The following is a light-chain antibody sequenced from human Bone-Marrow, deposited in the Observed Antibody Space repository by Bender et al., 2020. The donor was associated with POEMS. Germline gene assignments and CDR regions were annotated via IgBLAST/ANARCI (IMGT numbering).Light chain of an antibody. CDR2: EGS. V-gene: IGLV2-23*01. J-gene: IGLJ1*01. Sequence: QSALTQPASVSGSPGQSITISCTGTSSDVGSYNLVSWYQQHPGKAPKLMIYEGSKRPSGVSNRFSGSKSGNTASLTISGLQAEDEADYYCSSYAGSGTYVFGTGTKVTVV. CDR1: SSDVGSYNL. CDR3: SSYAGSGTYV.